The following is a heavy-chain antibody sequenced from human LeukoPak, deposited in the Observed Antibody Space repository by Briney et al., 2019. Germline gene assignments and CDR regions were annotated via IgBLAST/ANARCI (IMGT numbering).Heavy chain of an antibody. J-gene: IGHJ1*01. CDR2: INNDGSST. D-gene: IGHD4-17*01. CDR3: AREDGVRTEYFQH. Sequence: PGRSLRLSCAASGFTFSSYWMHWVRQVPGKGLVWVSRINNDGSSTTYADSVKGRFTISRDNAKNTLYLQMNSLRAEDTAVYYCAREDGVRTEYFQHWGQGTLVTVSS. V-gene: IGHV3-74*01. CDR1: GFTFSSYW.